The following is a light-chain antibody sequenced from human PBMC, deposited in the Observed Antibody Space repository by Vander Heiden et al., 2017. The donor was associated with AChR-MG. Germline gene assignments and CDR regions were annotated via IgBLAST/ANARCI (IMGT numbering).Light chain of an antibody. CDR3: QQRDNWPRT. CDR1: QSVLTF. Sequence: EIVLTQPPATRSLSRGEKATFSCRASQSVLTFLAWYQHKPGQPPMLLISDASNRATGIPARFRGSGSGTDFTLTISTLEPEDFAVYYCQQRDNWPRTFGQGTSVEIK. V-gene: IGKV3-11*01. CDR2: DAS. J-gene: IGKJ1*01.